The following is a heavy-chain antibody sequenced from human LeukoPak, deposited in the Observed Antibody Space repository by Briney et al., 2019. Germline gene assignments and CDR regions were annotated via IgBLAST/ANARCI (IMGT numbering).Heavy chain of an antibody. CDR3: AKRGSITGTPKHAFDI. J-gene: IGHJ3*02. CDR1: GFIFNYYG. D-gene: IGHD1-20*01. CDR2: ISSSGSTI. Sequence: PGGSLRLSCAASGFIFNYYGMHWVRQAPGKGLEWVSYISSSGSTIYYADSVKGRFTISRDNAKNSLYLQMNSLRAEDTAIYYCAKRGSITGTPKHAFDIWGQGTMVTVSS. V-gene: IGHV3-48*04.